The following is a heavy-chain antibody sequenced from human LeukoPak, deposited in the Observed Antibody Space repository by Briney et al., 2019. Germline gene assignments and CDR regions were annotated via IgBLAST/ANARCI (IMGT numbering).Heavy chain of an antibody. CDR2: INPNSGGT. Sequence: ASVKVSCKASGYTFTGYYMHWVRQAPGQGLEWMGWINPNSGGTNYAQKFQGRVTMTRDTSISTAYMELSRLRSEDTAVYYCARGDTMIVVALDYWGQGTLVTVSS. D-gene: IGHD3-22*01. J-gene: IGHJ4*02. V-gene: IGHV1-2*02. CDR3: ARGDTMIVVALDY. CDR1: GYTFTGYY.